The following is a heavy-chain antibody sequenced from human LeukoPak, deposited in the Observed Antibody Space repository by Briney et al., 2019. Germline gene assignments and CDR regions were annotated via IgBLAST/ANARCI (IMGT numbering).Heavy chain of an antibody. CDR1: GYTFTSYD. J-gene: IGHJ6*02. CDR2: MNPNSGNT. CDR3: ARSDFWSGYKHGMDV. V-gene: IGHV1-8*01. Sequence: ASVKVSCKASGYTFTSYDINWVRQATGQGLEWMGWMNPNSGNTGYAQKFQGRVTMTRNTSISTAYMELSRLRSDDTAVYYCARSDFWSGYKHGMDVWGQGTTVTVSS. D-gene: IGHD3-3*01.